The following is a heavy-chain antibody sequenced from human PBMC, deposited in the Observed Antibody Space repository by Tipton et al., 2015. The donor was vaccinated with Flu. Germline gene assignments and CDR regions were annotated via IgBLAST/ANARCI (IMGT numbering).Heavy chain of an antibody. Sequence: TLSLTCTVSGDSITSGSYYWNWIRQRAGKGLEWIGRIYTTGTTNYNPSLKRRVTMSVDSSKNLFSLSLTSVTAADSAVYYCARAPPLVYGDFENWGQGILVTVSS. CDR1: GDSITSGSYY. CDR3: ARAPPLVYGDFEN. D-gene: IGHD4-17*01. J-gene: IGHJ4*02. V-gene: IGHV4-61*02. CDR2: IYTTGTT.